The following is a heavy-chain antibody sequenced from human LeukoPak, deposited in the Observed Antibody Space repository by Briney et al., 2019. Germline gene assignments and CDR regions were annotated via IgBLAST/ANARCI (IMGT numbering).Heavy chain of an antibody. CDR3: ARDKGGSEDY. CDR2: IKQDGSEK. V-gene: IGHV3-7*01. CDR1: GFIFNSNG. J-gene: IGHJ4*02. D-gene: IGHD5-12*01. Sequence: PGGSLRLSCAASGFIFNSNGMSWVRQAPGKGLEWVATIKQDGSEKYYVDSVKGRFTISRDNAKNSLYLQMTSLRAEDTAVYYCARDKGGSEDYWGQGTLVTVSS.